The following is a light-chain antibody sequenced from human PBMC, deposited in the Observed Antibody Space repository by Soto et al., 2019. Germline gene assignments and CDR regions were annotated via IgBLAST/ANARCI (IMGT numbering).Light chain of an antibody. CDR3: QQRGTWPPT. CDR2: DAS. CDR1: QSVDTY. Sequence: EIVLTQSPATLSLSPGESATLSCTTNQSVDTYFAWYQQKRGLAPRLLIYDASNRAIGIPARFSGRGSETDFSPTISSLEPEDFAIYFCQQRGTWPPTFGRGTRLEI. J-gene: IGKJ5*01. V-gene: IGKV3-11*01.